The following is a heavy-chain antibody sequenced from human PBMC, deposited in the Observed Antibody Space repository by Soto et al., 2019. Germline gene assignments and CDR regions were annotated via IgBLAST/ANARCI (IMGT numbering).Heavy chain of an antibody. CDR3: ARGRVYCSGGSCYMVDDY. Sequence: GGSLRLSCAASGFTVSSNYMSWVRQAPGKGLEWVSVIYSGGSTYYADSVKGRFTISRHNSKNTLYLQMNSLRAEDTAVYYCARGRVYCSGGSCYMVDDYWRQGTLVTVSS. V-gene: IGHV3-53*04. CDR2: IYSGGST. D-gene: IGHD2-15*01. J-gene: IGHJ4*02. CDR1: GFTVSSNY.